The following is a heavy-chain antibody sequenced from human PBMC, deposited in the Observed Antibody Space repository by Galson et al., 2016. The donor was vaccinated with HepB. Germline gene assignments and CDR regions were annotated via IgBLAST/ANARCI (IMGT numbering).Heavy chain of an antibody. CDR1: GDSVYNNGAA. D-gene: IGHD3-10*01. CDR3: ARAVMLGRGMNV. V-gene: IGHV6-1*01. Sequence: CAISGDSVYNNGAAWVWIRQSPSRGLEWLGRTFYRSTWENHYAGSVKNRITISPDTSRNQFSLHLNSVTPEETAVYYCARAVMLGRGMNVWGQGTTVTVS. J-gene: IGHJ6*02. CDR2: TFYRSTWEN.